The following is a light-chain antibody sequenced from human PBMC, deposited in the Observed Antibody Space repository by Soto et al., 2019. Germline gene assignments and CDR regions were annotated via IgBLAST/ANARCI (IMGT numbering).Light chain of an antibody. CDR2: GAS. CDR3: QQYGSSPCA. CDR1: QSLRSSH. V-gene: IGKV3-20*01. Sequence: EIVLTQSPGTLSLSAGQRATLSCRASQSLRSSHLAWYQQKAGQAHRLLIYGASSRATGIPDRFSGSGSGTDFTLTISRLEPEDFAVYYCQQYGSSPCAFGQGTKVEIK. J-gene: IGKJ1*01.